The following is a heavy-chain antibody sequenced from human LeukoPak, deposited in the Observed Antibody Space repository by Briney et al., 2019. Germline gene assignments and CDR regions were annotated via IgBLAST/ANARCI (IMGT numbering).Heavy chain of an antibody. CDR1: GGSFSGYY. Sequence: SETLSLTCAVYGGSFSGYYWSWIRQPPGKGLEWIGEINHSGGTNYNPSLKSRVTISVDTSKNQFSLKLSSVTAADTAVYYCARGEQWLVTGYWGQGTLVTVSS. J-gene: IGHJ4*02. CDR2: INHSGGT. D-gene: IGHD6-19*01. CDR3: ARGEQWLVTGY. V-gene: IGHV4-34*01.